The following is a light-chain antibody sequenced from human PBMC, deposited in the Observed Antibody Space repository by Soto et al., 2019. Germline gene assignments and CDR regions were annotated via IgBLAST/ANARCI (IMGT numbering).Light chain of an antibody. CDR1: SGDSGSYNR. Sequence: ALPQPASVSVSPGQSSTISCTGTSGDSGSYNRVSWYQQLPGKAPQLIIYEVTDRPSGVSNRFSGSKSGNTASLTISGLQAEDEAEYYCSSYTNINTRACVFGTGTNVTVL. V-gene: IGLV2-14*01. CDR2: EVT. CDR3: SSYTNINTRACV. J-gene: IGLJ1*01.